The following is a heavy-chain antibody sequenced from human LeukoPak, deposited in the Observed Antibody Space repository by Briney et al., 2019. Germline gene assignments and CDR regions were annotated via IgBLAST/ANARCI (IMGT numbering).Heavy chain of an antibody. CDR1: GFTFSSYA. D-gene: IGHD3-22*01. J-gene: IGHJ4*02. CDR3: ARDFASGYFDY. V-gene: IGHV3-53*01. Sequence: RGSLRLSCAASGFTFSSYAMHWVRQAPGKGLEWVSVIYSGGSTYYADSVKGRFTISRDNSKNTLYLQMNSLRAEDTAVYYCARDFASGYFDYWGQGTLVTVSS. CDR2: IYSGGST.